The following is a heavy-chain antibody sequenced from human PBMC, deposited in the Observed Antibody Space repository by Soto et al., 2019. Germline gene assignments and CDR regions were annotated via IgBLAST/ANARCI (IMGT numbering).Heavy chain of an antibody. Sequence: QLQLHMSGSGLVKPSQTLSLTCTVSGASITYGAYSWSWIRQTPGKGLEWIGYINHLETTFYNPSFESRLTVSIDRTKNQFSLNVKSMSAADRAVYFCGRGGGFDSFDYWGQGILVTVSS. V-gene: IGHV4-30-2*01. CDR3: GRGGGFDSFDY. J-gene: IGHJ4*02. CDR2: INHLETT. D-gene: IGHD3-10*01. CDR1: GASITYGAYS.